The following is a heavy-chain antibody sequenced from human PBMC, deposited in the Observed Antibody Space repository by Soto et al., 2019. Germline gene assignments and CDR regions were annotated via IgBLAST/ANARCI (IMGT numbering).Heavy chain of an antibody. CDR1: GFTFRSYA. J-gene: IGHJ4*02. CDR2: IGGSGGST. D-gene: IGHD2-15*01. Sequence: PGGSLRLSCASSGFTFRSYAMSLVRQAPGKGLEWVSAIGGSGGSTYYADSVKGRFTISRDNSKNTLYLQMNSLRAEDTAVYYCASLIVVVVAATEGSSYYFGYWGQGTLVTVSS. CDR3: ASLIVVVVAATEGSSYYFGY. V-gene: IGHV3-23*01.